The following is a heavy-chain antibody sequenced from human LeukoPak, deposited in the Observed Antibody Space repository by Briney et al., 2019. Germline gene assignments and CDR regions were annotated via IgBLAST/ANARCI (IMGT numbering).Heavy chain of an antibody. J-gene: IGHJ4*02. CDR1: GFTFSSYA. CDR2: ISGSGDST. D-gene: IGHD3-10*01. CDR3: ARAYYYGSGSPAALGY. V-gene: IGHV3-23*01. Sequence: GGSLRLSCAASGFTFSSYAMSWVRQAPGKGLEWVSAISGSGDSTYYADSVKGRFTISRDNSKNTLYLQMNSLRAEDTAVYYCARAYYYGSGSPAALGYWGQGTLVTVSS.